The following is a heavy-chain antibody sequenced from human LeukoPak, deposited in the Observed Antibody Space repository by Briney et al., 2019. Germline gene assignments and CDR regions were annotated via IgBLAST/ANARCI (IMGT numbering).Heavy chain of an antibody. CDR3: ARHIFPDGSPFDP. CDR1: GDSITNNH. V-gene: IGHV4-59*08. J-gene: IGHJ5*02. CDR2: ISYTGNT. D-gene: IGHD3-10*01. Sequence: SETLSLTCTASGDSITNNHWSWIRQPPGKGLEWLGHISYTGNTNYNPSLQSRLTISVDTSKNHFSLTPTSVTAADTALYYCARHIFPDGSPFDPWGQGSLVTVSS.